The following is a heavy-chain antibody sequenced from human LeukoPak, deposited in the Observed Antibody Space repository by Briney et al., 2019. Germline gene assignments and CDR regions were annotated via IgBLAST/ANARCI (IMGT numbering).Heavy chain of an antibody. CDR1: GGSFSGYY. CDR3: ANLDYYGSGSYYNDDNY. CDR2: INHSGST. J-gene: IGHJ4*02. V-gene: IGHV4-34*01. Sequence: PSETLSLTCAVYGGSFSGYYWSWIRQPPGKGLEWIGEINHSGSTNYNPSLKGRVTISVDTSKNQFSLKLSSVTAADTAVYYCANLDYYGSGSYYNDDNYWGQGTLVTVSS. D-gene: IGHD3-10*01.